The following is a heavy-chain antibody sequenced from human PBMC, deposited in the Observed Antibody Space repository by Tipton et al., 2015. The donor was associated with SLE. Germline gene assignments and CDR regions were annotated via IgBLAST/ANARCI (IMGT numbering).Heavy chain of an antibody. CDR2: IYSGGST. V-gene: IGHV3-53*05. D-gene: IGHD6-19*01. Sequence: SLRLSCAASGFTFSSYAMSWVRQAPGKGLEWVSVIYSGGSTYYADSVKGRFTISRDNSKNTLYLQMNSLRAEDTAVYYCARGQWLVQNYYYGMDVWGQGTTVTVSS. CDR1: GFTFSSYA. J-gene: IGHJ6*02. CDR3: ARGQWLVQNYYYGMDV.